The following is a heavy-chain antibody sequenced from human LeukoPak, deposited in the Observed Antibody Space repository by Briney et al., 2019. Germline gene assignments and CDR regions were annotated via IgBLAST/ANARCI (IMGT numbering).Heavy chain of an antibody. J-gene: IGHJ4*02. D-gene: IGHD2-15*01. CDR2: IRYDGSNK. CDR1: GFTFSSYG. V-gene: IGHV3-30*02. Sequence: GGSLRLSCAASGFTFSSYGMHWVRQAPGKGLEWVAFIRYDGSNKYYADSVKGRFTISRDNSKNTLYLQMNSLRAEDTAVYYCARDPAGIDPQGYCNGGSCYGPDDYWGQGTLVTVSS. CDR3: ARDPAGIDPQGYCNGGSCYGPDDY.